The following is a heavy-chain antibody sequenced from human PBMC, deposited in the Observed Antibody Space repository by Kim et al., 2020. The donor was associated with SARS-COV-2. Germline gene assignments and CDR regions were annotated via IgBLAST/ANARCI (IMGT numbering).Heavy chain of an antibody. V-gene: IGHV1-24*01. CDR3: ATDGGGIYGDKEYFQH. D-gene: IGHD4-17*01. CDR1: GYTLTELS. CDR2: FDPEDGET. J-gene: IGHJ1*01. Sequence: ASVKVSCKVSGYTLTELSMHWVRQAPGKGLEWMGGFDPEDGETIYAQKFQGRVTMTEDTSTDTAYMELSSLRSEDTAVYYCATDGGGIYGDKEYFQHWGQGTLVTVSS.